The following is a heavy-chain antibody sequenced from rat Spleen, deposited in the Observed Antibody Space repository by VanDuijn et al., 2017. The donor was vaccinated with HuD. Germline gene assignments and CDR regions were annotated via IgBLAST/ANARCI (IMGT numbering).Heavy chain of an antibody. D-gene: IGHD1-9*01. Sequence: QVQLKESGPGLVQPSQTLSLTCTVSGFSLTSYTVSWVRQPPGKGLEWIAAISIGGSTYYNSALKSRLSISRETSKSQVFLKMNSLKTEDTAMYFCARWYGYNYFDYWGQGVMVTVSS. V-gene: IGHV2-6*01. CDR3: ARWYGYNYFDY. CDR1: GFSLTSYT. J-gene: IGHJ2*01. CDR2: ISIGGST.